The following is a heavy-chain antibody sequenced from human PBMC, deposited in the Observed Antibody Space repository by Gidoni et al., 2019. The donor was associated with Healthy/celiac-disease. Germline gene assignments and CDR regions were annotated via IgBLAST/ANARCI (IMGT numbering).Heavy chain of an antibody. CDR2: TNHSGSN. D-gene: IGHD3-10*01. V-gene: IGHV4-34*01. Sequence: HVQLQQWGAGLLKPSATLSLTCAVYGGSFCGYSWSWIRQPPGKGLEWIGGTNHSGSNNYNPSLKSRVTISVDTSKNQFSLKLSSVTAADTAVYYCARGRFGELLYRTYYFDYWGQGTLVTVSS. J-gene: IGHJ4*02. CDR3: ARGRFGELLYRTYYFDY. CDR1: GGSFCGYS.